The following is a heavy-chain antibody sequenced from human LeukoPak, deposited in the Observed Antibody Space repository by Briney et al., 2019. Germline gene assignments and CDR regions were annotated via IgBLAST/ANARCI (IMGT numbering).Heavy chain of an antibody. Sequence: SVKVSCKASGGTFSSYAISWVRQAPGQGLEWMGRIIPIFGTANYAQKFQGRVTITTDESTSTAYMELSSLRSEDTAVYYCARDGPYCTNDVCHWGLRWFDPWGQGTLVTVSS. CDR1: GGTFSSYA. V-gene: IGHV1-69*05. D-gene: IGHD2-8*01. CDR2: IIPIFGTA. J-gene: IGHJ5*02. CDR3: ARDGPYCTNDVCHWGLRWFDP.